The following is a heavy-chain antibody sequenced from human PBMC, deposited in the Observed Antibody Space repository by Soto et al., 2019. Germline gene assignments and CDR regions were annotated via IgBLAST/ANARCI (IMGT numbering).Heavy chain of an antibody. J-gene: IGHJ6*04. V-gene: IGHV1-18*01. CDR1: GYTFTNYG. Sequence: ASVKVSCKASGYTFTNYGITWVRQAPGQGLEWMGWISAYNGNTHYTQRLQGRVTMTTDTSTSTAYMEMRGLRSDDTAVYYCGRGRQLVDYFYYCMDVWGKGTTVTVSS. CDR2: ISAYNGNT. CDR3: GRGRQLVDYFYYCMDV. D-gene: IGHD6-6*01.